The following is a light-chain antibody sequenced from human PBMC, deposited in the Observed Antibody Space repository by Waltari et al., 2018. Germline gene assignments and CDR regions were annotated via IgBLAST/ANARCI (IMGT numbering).Light chain of an antibody. J-gene: IGKJ1*01. CDR2: LIS. CDR1: QSLLHGSGNTF. V-gene: IGKV2-28*01. Sequence: DIVMTQSPLSLSVTPVEPASISCKSSQSLLHGSGNTFLDWYLQKPGQSPQLLIYLISNRASGVPDRFSGSGSGTDLTLKISRVEAEDVGVYFCMQARQTPWTFGQGTKVEIK. CDR3: MQARQTPWT.